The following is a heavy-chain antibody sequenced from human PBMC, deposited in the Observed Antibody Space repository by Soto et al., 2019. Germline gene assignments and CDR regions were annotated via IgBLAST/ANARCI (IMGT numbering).Heavy chain of an antibody. CDR2: IHPGDSDT. CDR1: GYSFSTYW. CDR3: ARLPQFLWLGALTSRVYYFNY. Sequence: GESLKISCTGSGYSFSTYWIAWVRQMPGKGLEWMGIIHPGDSDTRYSPSFQGQVTISADTSTKTAYLQWSSLKASDTAIYYCARLPQFLWLGALTSRVYYFNYWGPGTLVTVSS. D-gene: IGHD3-10*01. V-gene: IGHV5-51*01. J-gene: IGHJ4*02.